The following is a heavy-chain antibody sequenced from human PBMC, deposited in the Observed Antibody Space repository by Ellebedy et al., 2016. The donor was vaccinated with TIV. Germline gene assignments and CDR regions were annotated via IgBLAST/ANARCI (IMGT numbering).Heavy chain of an antibody. J-gene: IGHJ6*03. V-gene: IGHV4-59*01. Sequence: SETLSLXXTVSGGSISSYYWSWIRQPPGKGLEWIGSIHYSGSTNYNPSLTSRVTISVDTSKNQFSLRLSSVTAADTAMYYCARGNYYYYYYMDVWGKGTTVTVSS. CDR1: GGSISSYY. CDR2: IHYSGST. CDR3: ARGNYYYYYYMDV.